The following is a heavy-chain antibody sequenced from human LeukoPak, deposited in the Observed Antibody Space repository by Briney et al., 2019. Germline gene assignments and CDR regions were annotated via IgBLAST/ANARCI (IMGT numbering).Heavy chain of an antibody. CDR1: GFSFTTYL. Sequence: GASVKVSCKSSGFSFTTYLIHWVRQAPGQRLEWMGWINTGNGNTKYSHEFRGRVTITRDTSASTAYMELSSLRSEDTAVYYCARVRGYCRGGSCSDAFDIWGQGTMVTVFS. J-gene: IGHJ3*02. V-gene: IGHV1-3*04. CDR2: INTGNGNT. D-gene: IGHD2-15*01. CDR3: ARVRGYCRGGSCSDAFDI.